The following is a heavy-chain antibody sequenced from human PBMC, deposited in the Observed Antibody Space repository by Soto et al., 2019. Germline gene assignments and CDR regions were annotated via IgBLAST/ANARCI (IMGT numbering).Heavy chain of an antibody. CDR1: GFTFSSYD. V-gene: IGHV3-30-3*01. Sequence: QVQLVESGGGVVQPGRSLRLSCAASGFTFSSYDMHWVRQAPGKGLEWLAFISFDGTNKNYADSVKGRFTISRDNSKNTLYLQMNSLRADETAVYFCARGRDCSGGGCYWHNWFDPWGQGTLVTVSS. J-gene: IGHJ5*02. CDR2: ISFDGTNK. D-gene: IGHD2-15*01. CDR3: ARGRDCSGGGCYWHNWFDP.